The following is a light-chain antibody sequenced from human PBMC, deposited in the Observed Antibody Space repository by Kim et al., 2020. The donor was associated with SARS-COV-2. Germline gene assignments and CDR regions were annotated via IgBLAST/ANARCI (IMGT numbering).Light chain of an antibody. J-gene: IGKJ1*01. Sequence: DIQMTQSPSSLSASVGDRVTITCRASQSISSYLNWYQQKPGKAPKLLIYDASSLQRGVPSRFSGSGSGTDFTLTISSLQPEDIATYYCQQSDSIPLTFGQGTKVDIK. CDR2: DAS. V-gene: IGKV1-39*01. CDR1: QSISSY. CDR3: QQSDSIPLT.